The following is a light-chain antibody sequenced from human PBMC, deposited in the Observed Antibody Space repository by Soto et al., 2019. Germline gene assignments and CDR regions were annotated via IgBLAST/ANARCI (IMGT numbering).Light chain of an antibody. CDR2: WAS. CDR1: QSLLYSVNNKNY. V-gene: IGKV4-1*01. Sequence: DIVMTQSPDSLAVSLGERATINCKSSQSLLYSVNNKNYLVWYQQKPGQPPKLLTHWASTRESGVPARFSGSGSGTDFTLTISSLQAEDVAVYYCQQHYSTPYTFGQGTKLEIK. J-gene: IGKJ2*01. CDR3: QQHYSTPYT.